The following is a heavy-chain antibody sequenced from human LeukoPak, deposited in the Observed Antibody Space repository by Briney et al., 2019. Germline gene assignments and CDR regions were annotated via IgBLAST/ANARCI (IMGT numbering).Heavy chain of an antibody. D-gene: IGHD1-1*01. V-gene: IGHV4-38-2*02. CDR2: VYEGETT. CDR3: ASNWSGFDY. Sequence: SETLSLTCTVSGYSISTGHYWGWIRQPPGKGLEWIGSVYEGETTYYNPSLKTRLTISVDTSKNQFSLKLSSVTAADTAVYYCASNWSGFDYWGQGILVTVSS. J-gene: IGHJ4*02. CDR1: GYSISTGHY.